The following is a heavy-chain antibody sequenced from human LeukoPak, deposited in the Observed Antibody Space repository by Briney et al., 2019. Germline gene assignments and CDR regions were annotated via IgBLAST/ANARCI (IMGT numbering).Heavy chain of an antibody. CDR2: ISAYNGNT. Sequence: AVKVSCKASGYTFTNYGINWVRQAPGQGLEWMGYISAYNGNTNYAQKFQGRVTMTTDTSTNTVYVELRSLRSDDTAVYYCARVAVAQYYFDYWGQGTLVTVSS. J-gene: IGHJ4*02. CDR1: GYTFTNYG. V-gene: IGHV1-18*01. CDR3: ARVAVAQYYFDY. D-gene: IGHD4-23*01.